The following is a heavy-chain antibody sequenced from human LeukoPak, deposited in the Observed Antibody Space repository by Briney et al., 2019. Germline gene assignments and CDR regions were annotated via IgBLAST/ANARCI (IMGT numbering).Heavy chain of an antibody. J-gene: IGHJ6*02. CDR1: GYTFTSYD. CDR2: MNPNSGNT. V-gene: IGHV1-8*01. CDR3: ARSGSAVLLWFGEP. D-gene: IGHD3-10*01. Sequence: GASVKVSCKASGYTFTSYDINWVRQATGQGPEWMGWMNPNSGNTGYAQKFQGRVTMTRNTSISTAYMELSSLRSEDTAVYYCARSGSAVLLWFGEPWGQGTTVTVSS.